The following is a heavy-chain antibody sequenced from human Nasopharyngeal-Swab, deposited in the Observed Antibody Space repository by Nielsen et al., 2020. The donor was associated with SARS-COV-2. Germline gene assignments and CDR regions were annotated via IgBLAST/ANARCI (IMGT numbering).Heavy chain of an antibody. CDR2: ISHSGSTI. V-gene: IGHV3-11*04. J-gene: IGHJ6*02. Sequence: GGSLRLSCATSGFTLSDYYMSWIRQAPGKGLEWLAYISHSGSTIYYADSVKGRFTISRDNAKNSLFLQMNSVRAEDTAVYYCARGCVLTGPSCYYYGMDVWGQGTTVTVSS. D-gene: IGHD3-9*01. CDR3: ARGCVLTGPSCYYYGMDV. CDR1: GFTLSDYY.